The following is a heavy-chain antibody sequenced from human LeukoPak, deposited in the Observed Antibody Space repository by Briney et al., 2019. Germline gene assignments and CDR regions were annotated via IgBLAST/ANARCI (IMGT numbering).Heavy chain of an antibody. V-gene: IGHV4-59*01. Sequence: SETLSLTCSVSGSSIVSYYWNWIRQPPGKGLEWIGYVYYNGDTAYNPSLKSRVTISVDTSKNQFSLKLSSLTAADTAMYYCARGLPGSSWHLGYWGLGTLVTVSS. CDR2: VYYNGDT. CDR1: GSSIVSYY. CDR3: ARGLPGSSWHLGY. D-gene: IGHD6-13*01. J-gene: IGHJ4*02.